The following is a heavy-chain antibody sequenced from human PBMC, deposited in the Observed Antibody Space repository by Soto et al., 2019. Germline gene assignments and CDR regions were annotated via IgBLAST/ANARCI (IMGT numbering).Heavy chain of an antibody. J-gene: IGHJ5*02. V-gene: IGHV4-59*08. Sequence: QVQLQESGPGLVKPSETLSLTCTVSGGSISSYYWSWIRQPPGKGLEWIGYIYYSGSTNYNPSLKSRVTISVDTSKNQFSLKLSSVTAADTAVYYCARLIFHGEDKLDPWGQGTLVTVSS. CDR3: ARLIFHGEDKLDP. CDR2: IYYSGST. CDR1: GGSISSYY. D-gene: IGHD4-17*01.